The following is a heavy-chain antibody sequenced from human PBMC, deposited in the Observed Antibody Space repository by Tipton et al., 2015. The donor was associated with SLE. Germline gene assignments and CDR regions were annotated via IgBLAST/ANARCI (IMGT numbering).Heavy chain of an antibody. D-gene: IGHD3-16*01. CDR2: IYTTGST. Sequence: TLSLTCTVSGGSIKSYYWSWIRQPPGKGLECIGYIYTTGSTNYNPSLRGRVTMSVDTSKNQFSLKLTSVTAADAAVYYCARGISYVLGWFDPWGQGTLVTVSS. J-gene: IGHJ5*02. V-gene: IGHV4-4*09. CDR3: ARGISYVLGWFDP. CDR1: GGSIKSYY.